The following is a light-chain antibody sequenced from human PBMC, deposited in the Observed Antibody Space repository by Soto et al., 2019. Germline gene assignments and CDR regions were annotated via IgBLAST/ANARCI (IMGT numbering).Light chain of an antibody. Sequence: EIVLTQSPGTLSLSPGERATLSCRASQSGSSSYLAWYQQNPGQAPRILIYGASSRATGIPDRFSGSGSGTDFTLNISRLEPEDLAVYYCQQYGSSPGYTFGQGTKLEIK. CDR1: QSGSSSY. J-gene: IGKJ2*01. V-gene: IGKV3-20*01. CDR3: QQYGSSPGYT. CDR2: GAS.